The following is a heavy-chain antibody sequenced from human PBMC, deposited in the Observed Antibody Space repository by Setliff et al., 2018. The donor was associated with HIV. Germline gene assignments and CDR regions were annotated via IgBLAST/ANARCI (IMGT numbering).Heavy chain of an antibody. D-gene: IGHD2-15*01. V-gene: IGHV1-18*04. Sequence: ASVKVSCKASGYSFSKYGISWVRQAPGQGLEWMGWISGFNGNTKYGQNFQGRVTMTIDTSTSTAYMEVNSLTSDDTAVYYCARDLVVVAPYYCFDPWGQGTLVTVPQ. CDR1: GYSFSKYG. CDR3: ARDLVVVAPYYCFDP. J-gene: IGHJ5*02. CDR2: ISGFNGNT.